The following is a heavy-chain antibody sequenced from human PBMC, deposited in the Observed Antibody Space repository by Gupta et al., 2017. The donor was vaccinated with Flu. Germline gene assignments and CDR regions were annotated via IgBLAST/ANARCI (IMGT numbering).Heavy chain of an antibody. V-gene: IGHV3-30*18. CDR2: VSSGGNVK. Sequence: VRQAPGKGLEWVAVVSSGGNVKYYADSVKGRFSISRDNSENTVYLEMNSLRGDDTAVYYCVKEGYGRSATCDSAFKSHCDFWGQGTLVSVSS. CDR3: VKEGYGRSATCDSAFKSHCDF. D-gene: IGHD2-2*01. J-gene: IGHJ4*02.